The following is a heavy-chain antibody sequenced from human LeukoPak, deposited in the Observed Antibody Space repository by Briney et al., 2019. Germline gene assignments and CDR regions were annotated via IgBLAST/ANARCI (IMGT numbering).Heavy chain of an antibody. CDR2: IYSGGST. J-gene: IGHJ3*02. D-gene: IGHD4-23*01. Sequence: GGSLRLSCAASGFTFSSYSMNWVRQAPGKGLEWVSVIYSGGSTYYADSVKGRFTISRDNSKNTLYLQMNSLRAEDTAVYYCARGLTTVVDDAFDIWGQGTMVTVSS. CDR3: ARGLTTVVDDAFDI. V-gene: IGHV3-66*01. CDR1: GFTFSSYS.